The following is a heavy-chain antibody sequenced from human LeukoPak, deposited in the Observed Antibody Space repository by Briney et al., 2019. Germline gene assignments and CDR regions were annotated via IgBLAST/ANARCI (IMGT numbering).Heavy chain of an antibody. CDR2: FDPDDGET. J-gene: IGHJ4*02. Sequence: ASVKVSCKVSGYTLTELSMHWVRQAPGKGLEWMGSFDPDDGETIYAQKFQGRVTMTGDTSTDTAYMELSSLRSEDTAVYYCATIYGGPFDYWGQGTLVTVSP. D-gene: IGHD4-23*01. CDR3: ATIYGGPFDY. V-gene: IGHV1-24*01. CDR1: GYTLTELS.